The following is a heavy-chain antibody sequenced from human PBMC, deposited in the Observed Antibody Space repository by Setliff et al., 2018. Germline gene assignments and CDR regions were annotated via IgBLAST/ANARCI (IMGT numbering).Heavy chain of an antibody. J-gene: IGHJ6*02. Sequence: GASVKVSCKASGYTFSSYGISWVRQAPGQGLEWMGWISAYNGNTNYAQKFQGRVTSTADKSTSTAYMELSSLRSEDTAVYYCARDSRGLVPAAIEGSYYYYGMDVWGQGTTVTVSS. CDR2: ISAYNGNT. CDR1: GYTFSSYG. CDR3: ARDSRGLVPAAIEGSYYYYGMDV. D-gene: IGHD2-2*02. V-gene: IGHV1-18*01.